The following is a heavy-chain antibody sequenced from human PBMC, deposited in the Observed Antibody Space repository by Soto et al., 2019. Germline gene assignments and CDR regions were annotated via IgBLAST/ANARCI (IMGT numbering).Heavy chain of an antibody. CDR2: INSDGSST. Sequence: EVQLVESGGGLVQPGGSLRLSCAASGFTFSSYWMHWVRQAPGKGLVWVSRINSDGSSTSYADSVKGRFTISRDNAKNTLYLQMNSLRAEDTAVYYCARALDRANPPDIVVVVAATPDYDYWGQGTLVTVSS. CDR1: GFTFSSYW. CDR3: ARALDRANPPDIVVVVAATPDYDY. V-gene: IGHV3-74*01. D-gene: IGHD2-15*01. J-gene: IGHJ4*02.